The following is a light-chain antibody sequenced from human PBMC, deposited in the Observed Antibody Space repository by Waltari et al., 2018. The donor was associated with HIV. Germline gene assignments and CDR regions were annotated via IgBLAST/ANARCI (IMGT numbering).Light chain of an antibody. Sequence: QLVLTQSPSASASLGASAKITCTLSSRHSSYAIAWHQQQPEKGPRYLMKLNSDGSHSKGDGIPDRFSGSSSGAERYLPISSLQSEDEADYYCQTWGTGIHVVFGGGTKLTVL. J-gene: IGLJ2*01. V-gene: IGLV4-69*01. CDR3: QTWGTGIHVV. CDR1: SRHSSYA. CDR2: LNSDGSH.